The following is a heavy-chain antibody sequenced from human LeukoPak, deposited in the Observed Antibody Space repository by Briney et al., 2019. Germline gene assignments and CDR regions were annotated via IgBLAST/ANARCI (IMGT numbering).Heavy chain of an antibody. CDR1: GGTFSSYA. CDR3: ARDRPPTYSSGWNGAFDI. Sequence: SVKVSCKASGGTFSSYAISWVRQAPGQGLEWMGGIIPIFGTANYAQKFQGRVTITADESTSTAYMELSSLRSEDTAVYYCARDRPPTYSSGWNGAFDIWGQGTMVTVSS. D-gene: IGHD6-19*01. V-gene: IGHV1-69*13. J-gene: IGHJ3*02. CDR2: IIPIFGTA.